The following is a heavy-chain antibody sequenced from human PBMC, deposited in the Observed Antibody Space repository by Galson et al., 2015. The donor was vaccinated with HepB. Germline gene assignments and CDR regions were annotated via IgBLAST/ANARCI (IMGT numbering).Heavy chain of an antibody. V-gene: IGHV1-18*04. D-gene: IGHD5-12*01. CDR3: ARESIVATMGGDYYYGMDV. CDR1: GYTFTSYG. CDR2: ISAYNGNT. Sequence: SVKVSCKASGYTFTSYGISWVRQAPGQGLEWMGWISAYNGNTNYAQKLQGRVTMTTDTSTSTAYMELRSLRSDDTAVYYCARESIVATMGGDYYYGMDVWGQGTTVTVSS. J-gene: IGHJ6*02.